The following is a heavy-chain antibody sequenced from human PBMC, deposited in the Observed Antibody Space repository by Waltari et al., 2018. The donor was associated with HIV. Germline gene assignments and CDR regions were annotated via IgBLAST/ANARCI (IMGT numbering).Heavy chain of an antibody. CDR1: GFTFSSYW. CDR3: ARGGFYGSGSKVN. D-gene: IGHD3-10*01. J-gene: IGHJ4*02. V-gene: IGHV3-7*04. CDR2: IKQDGSEK. Sequence: EVQLVESGGGLVQPGGSLRLSCAASGFTFSSYWMSWVRQAPGKGLEWVANIKQDGSEKYYVDSGNGRFTSSRDNAENSLYLQMNSLRAEDTAVYYCARGGFYGSGSKVNWGQGTLVTVSS.